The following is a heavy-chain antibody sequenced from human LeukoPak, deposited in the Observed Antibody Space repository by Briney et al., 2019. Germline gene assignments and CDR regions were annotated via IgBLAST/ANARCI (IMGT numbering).Heavy chain of an antibody. CDR3: ARDSYYYGSSGHYPY. D-gene: IGHD3-22*01. CDR1: GFTFSSYA. CDR2: ISYDGSNK. J-gene: IGHJ4*02. Sequence: GGSLRLSCAASGFTFSSYAMHWVRQAPGKGLEWVAVISYDGSNKYYADSVKGRFTISRDNSKNTLYLQMNSLRAEDTAVYYCARDSYYYGSSGHYPYWGQGTLVTVSS. V-gene: IGHV3-30-3*01.